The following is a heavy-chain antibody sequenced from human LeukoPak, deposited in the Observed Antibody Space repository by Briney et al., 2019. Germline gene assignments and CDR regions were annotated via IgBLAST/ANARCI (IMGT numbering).Heavy chain of an antibody. D-gene: IGHD5-24*01. CDR1: GGSISSYY. J-gene: IGHJ4*01. CDR3: AREDGYNSF. CDR2: ICYSGST. Sequence: SETLSLTCTVSGGSISSYYWSWIRQPPGKGLEWIGYICYSGSTNYNPSLRSRVTISVDTSKNQFSLKLSSVTAADTAVYYCAREDGYNSFWGHGTLVTVSS. V-gene: IGHV4-59*01.